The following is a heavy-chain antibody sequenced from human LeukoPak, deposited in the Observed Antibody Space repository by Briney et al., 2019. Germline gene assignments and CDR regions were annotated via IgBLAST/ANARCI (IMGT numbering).Heavy chain of an antibody. CDR3: ARVSRHNFGSFDY. V-gene: IGHV3-7*01. D-gene: IGHD1-1*01. J-gene: IGHJ4*02. CDR2: IKQVGGVK. Sequence: PGGSLRLSCVASGFTFSNYWMSWVRQAPGKGLEWVANIKQVGGVKYYVDSVKGRFTISRDNAKNSLYLQINSLRAEDTAVYYCARVSRHNFGSFDYWGQGTLVAVSS. CDR1: GFTFSNYW.